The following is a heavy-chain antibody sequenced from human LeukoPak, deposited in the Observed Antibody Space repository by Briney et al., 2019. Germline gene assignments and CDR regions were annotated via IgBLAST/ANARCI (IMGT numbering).Heavy chain of an antibody. CDR2: IKLDENTA. V-gene: IGHV3-74*01. D-gene: IGHD3-3*01. CDR1: GLTSTNYW. Sequence: SGGSLRLSCAASGLTSTNYWMHWVRQVPGKGLVWVSRIKLDENTAYYADFVKGRFTISRDDAKTTVCLQMNSLRAEDSAVYYCARDRPFWNWGQGTLVTVSS. CDR3: ARDRPFWN. J-gene: IGHJ4*02.